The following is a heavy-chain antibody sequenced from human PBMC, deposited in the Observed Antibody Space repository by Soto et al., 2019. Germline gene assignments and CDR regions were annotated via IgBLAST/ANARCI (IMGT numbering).Heavy chain of an antibody. D-gene: IGHD6-19*01. J-gene: IGHJ5*02. Sequence: QVQLVQSGAEVKKPGASVKVSCKASGYTFTSYGISWVRPAPGQGLAWMGWISAYNGNTNYAQKLQGRVTMTTDTSTSTAYVEVRSVRSDDTAVYYCARASASGWYRFFHPWGQGSLVTGSS. CDR1: GYTFTSYG. CDR2: ISAYNGNT. V-gene: IGHV1-18*04. CDR3: ARASASGWYRFFHP.